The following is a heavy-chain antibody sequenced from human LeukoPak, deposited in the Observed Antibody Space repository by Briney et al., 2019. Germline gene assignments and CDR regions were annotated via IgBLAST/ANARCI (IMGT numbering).Heavy chain of an antibody. V-gene: IGHV3-74*01. Sequence: PGGSLRLSCAASELTFSNYWMHWVRQAPGKGLVWVSRINTDGGTTGYADSVKGRFTISRDNAKNTLYLEMNSLGAEDTAVYYCARGPAANSGNYYVGDYWGQGTLVTVSS. CDR3: ARGPAANSGNYYVGDY. CDR2: INTDGGTT. D-gene: IGHD1-26*01. CDR1: ELTFSNYW. J-gene: IGHJ4*02.